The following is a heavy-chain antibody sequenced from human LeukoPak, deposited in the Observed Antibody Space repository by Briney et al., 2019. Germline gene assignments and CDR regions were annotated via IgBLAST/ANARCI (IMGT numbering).Heavy chain of an antibody. D-gene: IGHD1-26*01. J-gene: IGHJ4*02. V-gene: IGHV3-74*03. CDR1: GFTLSNDW. CDR3: VVGGGIY. CDR2: ISGDGSST. Sequence: QPGGSLRLSCAASGFTLSNDWTHWVRQAPGKGLVWVSRISGDGSSTLYADSVKGRFTISRDNAKNTLHLQMNSLRADDTAVYYCVVGGGIYWGQGTLVTVSS.